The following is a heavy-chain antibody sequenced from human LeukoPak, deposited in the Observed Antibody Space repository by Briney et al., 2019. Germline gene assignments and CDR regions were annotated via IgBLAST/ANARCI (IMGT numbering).Heavy chain of an antibody. Sequence: GESLKISCKGSGYSFTTYWIGWVRRMPGKGLEWMGIIYPGDSDTRNSPSLQGQVTISADKSISTAYLQWSSLKASDTAMYYCARPVKSGYDIALGYWGQGTLVTVSS. CDR3: ARPVKSGYDIALGY. V-gene: IGHV5-51*01. CDR2: IYPGDSDT. J-gene: IGHJ4*02. D-gene: IGHD5-12*01. CDR1: GYSFTTYW.